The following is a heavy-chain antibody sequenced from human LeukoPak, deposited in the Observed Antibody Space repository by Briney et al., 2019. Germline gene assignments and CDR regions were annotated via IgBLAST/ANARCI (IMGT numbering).Heavy chain of an antibody. CDR2: IRSKANSYAT. Sequence: GGSLRLSCAASGFTFSSYGMSWVRQASVKGLEWVGRIRSKANSYATAYAASVKGRFTISRDDSKNTAYLQMNSLKTEDTAVYYCTITRYSGSYYESFDPWGQGTLVTVSS. V-gene: IGHV3-73*01. D-gene: IGHD1-26*01. J-gene: IGHJ5*02. CDR1: GFTFSSYG. CDR3: TITRYSGSYYESFDP.